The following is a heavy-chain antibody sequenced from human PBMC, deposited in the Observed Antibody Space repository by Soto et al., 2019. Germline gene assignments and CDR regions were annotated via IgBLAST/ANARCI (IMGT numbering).Heavy chain of an antibody. CDR1: GGSISSNSYY. J-gene: IGHJ4*02. Sequence: QLQLQESGPGLVKPSETLSLACTVSGGSISSNSYYRDWIRQPPGKGLEWIGSMYYSGATYHNPSLQSRVTISVDTSKNQFSLHLSSVTAADTAVYYCARHAAYDSVWGKSDGSDYWGQGTLVTVSS. V-gene: IGHV4-39*01. CDR3: ARHAAYDSVWGKSDGSDY. D-gene: IGHD3-16*01. CDR2: MYYSGAT.